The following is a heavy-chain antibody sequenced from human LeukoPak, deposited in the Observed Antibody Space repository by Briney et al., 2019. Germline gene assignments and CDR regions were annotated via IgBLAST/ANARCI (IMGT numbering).Heavy chain of an antibody. CDR2: IWYDGSNT. D-gene: IGHD3-22*01. V-gene: IGHV3-33*01. Sequence: GGSLRLSCAASGFTFSSHGMHWVRQAPGKGLEWVGSIWYDGSNTYHADSVKGRFTISRDNPKNTLYPQMNSLRAEDTAVYYCARGEQYSYHSSGPKSSDALGIWGQGTMVTVSS. CDR1: GFTFSSHG. J-gene: IGHJ3*02. CDR3: ARGEQYSYHSSGPKSSDALGI.